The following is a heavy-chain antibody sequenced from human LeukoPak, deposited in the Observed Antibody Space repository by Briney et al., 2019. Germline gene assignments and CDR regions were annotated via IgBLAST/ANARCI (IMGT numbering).Heavy chain of an antibody. CDR3: AKGPLRGTAAAIDY. CDR2: ISYDGRNK. CDR1: GFTFSSYA. V-gene: IGHV3-30*04. D-gene: IGHD2-2*01. Sequence: GGSLRLSCAASGFTFSSYAMHWVRQAPGKGLEWVAVISYDGRNKHYPDSVKGRFTISRDISTDTLWLQMDSLRTEDTAVYYCAKGPLRGTAAAIDYWGQGTLVTVSS. J-gene: IGHJ4*02.